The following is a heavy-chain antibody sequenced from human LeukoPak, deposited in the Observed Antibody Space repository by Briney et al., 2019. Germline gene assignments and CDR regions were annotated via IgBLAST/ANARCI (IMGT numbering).Heavy chain of an antibody. V-gene: IGHV4-59*01. Sequence: SETLSLTCTVSGVSISSYYWSWVRQPPGKGLEGIGFVYYTGSTNYSPSLKSRVTISVDTSKTQFSLKLRSVTAADTAVYYCARISSSNWYNERGAFDVWGQGTVVTVSS. D-gene: IGHD6-13*01. CDR2: VYYTGST. J-gene: IGHJ3*01. CDR1: GVSISSYY. CDR3: ARISSSNWYNERGAFDV.